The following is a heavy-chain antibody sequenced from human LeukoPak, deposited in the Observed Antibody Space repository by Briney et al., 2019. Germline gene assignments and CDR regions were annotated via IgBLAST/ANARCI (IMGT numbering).Heavy chain of an antibody. CDR1: GFTFTNYY. CDR3: ARGVVVPAAHPSPYYYYYYMDV. CDR2: IIPIFGAA. D-gene: IGHD2-2*01. J-gene: IGHJ6*03. V-gene: IGHV1-69*06. Sequence: SVKVSCKASGFTFTNYYIHWVRQAPGQGLEWMGGIIPIFGAANYAQKFQGRVTITADKSTSTSYMELSSLRSEDTAVYYCARGVVVPAAHPSPYYYYYYMDVWGKGTTVTISS.